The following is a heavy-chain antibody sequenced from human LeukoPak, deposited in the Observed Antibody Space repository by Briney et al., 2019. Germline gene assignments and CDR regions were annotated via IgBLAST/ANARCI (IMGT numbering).Heavy chain of an antibody. CDR2: VWYDGSNE. CDR1: GFTFSRYG. D-gene: IGHD5-18*01. Sequence: GGSLRLSCAASGFTFSRYGMHWVRQAPGKGMEGVAIVWYDGSNENYVDSVKGRFTISRDNAKNTLYLQMNSLGAEDTAVYFCARVDTAMGSLDYWGQGILVTVSS. V-gene: IGHV3-33*08. CDR3: ARVDTAMGSLDY. J-gene: IGHJ4*02.